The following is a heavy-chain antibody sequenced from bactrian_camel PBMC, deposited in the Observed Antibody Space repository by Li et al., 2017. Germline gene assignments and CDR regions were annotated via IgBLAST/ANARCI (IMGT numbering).Heavy chain of an antibody. CDR1: GVTFSNNV. Sequence: DVQLVESGGGLVQPGGSLRLSCAASGVTFSNNVMSWVRQAPGKGLGWVSSISSGGGTTYYADSVKGRFTISRDNAKNTVYLQMNSLKPEDTAVYYCVRDEMGSWDFHYWGQGTQVTVS. V-gene: IGHV3S40*01. CDR2: ISSGGGTT. D-gene: IGHD6*01. J-gene: IGHJ4*01. CDR3: VRDEMGSWDFHY.